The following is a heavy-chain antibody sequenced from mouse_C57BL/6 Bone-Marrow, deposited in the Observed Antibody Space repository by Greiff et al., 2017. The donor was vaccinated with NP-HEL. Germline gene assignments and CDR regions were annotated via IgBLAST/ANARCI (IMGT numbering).Heavy chain of an antibody. CDR3: AMGWFPWYFDV. D-gene: IGHD2-3*01. V-gene: IGHV1-69*01. CDR1: GYTFTSYW. Sequence: VQLQQPGAELVMPGASVKLSCKASGYTFTSYWMHWVKQRPGQGLEWIGEIDPSDSFTNYNQKFKGKSTLTVDKSSSTAYMQLSSLTSEDSAVYYCAMGWFPWYFDVWGTGTTVTVSS. CDR2: IDPSDSFT. J-gene: IGHJ1*03.